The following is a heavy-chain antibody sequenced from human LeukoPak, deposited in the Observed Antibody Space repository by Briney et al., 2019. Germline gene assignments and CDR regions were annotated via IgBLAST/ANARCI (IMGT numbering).Heavy chain of an antibody. D-gene: IGHD6-13*01. Sequence: ASVKVSCKASGGTFSSYAISWVRQAPGQGLEWMGGTIPIFGTANYAQKFQGRVTITTDESTSTAYMELSSLRSEDTAVYYCARGGDSSSWYGEGSGYFDLWGRGTLVTVSS. CDR1: GGTFSSYA. J-gene: IGHJ2*01. V-gene: IGHV1-69*05. CDR2: TIPIFGTA. CDR3: ARGGDSSSWYGEGSGYFDL.